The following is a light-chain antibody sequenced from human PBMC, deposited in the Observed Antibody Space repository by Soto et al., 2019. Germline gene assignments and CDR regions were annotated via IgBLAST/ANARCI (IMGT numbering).Light chain of an antibody. CDR2: GAS. CDR3: QHYGSSTRFT. V-gene: IGKV3-20*01. Sequence: EIVLTQSPGTLSLSPGERATLSCRASQSVSSSYLAWYQQKPGQAPRLLIYGASSMATGIPDRFSGSGSGTDFTLTISRLEPDYFAVYYCQHYGSSTRFTFGHGTKVDIK. J-gene: IGKJ3*01. CDR1: QSVSSSY.